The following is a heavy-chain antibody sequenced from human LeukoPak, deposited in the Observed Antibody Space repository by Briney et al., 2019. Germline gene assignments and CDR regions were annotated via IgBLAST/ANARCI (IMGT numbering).Heavy chain of an antibody. V-gene: IGHV1-69*04. CDR2: IIPILGIT. CDR1: GGTFSSYA. D-gene: IGHD3-22*01. Sequence: SVKVSCKASGGTFSSYAISWVRQAPGQGLEWMGRIIPILGITNYAQKFQGRVTITADKSTSTAYMELSSLRSEDTAVYYCARDGGYDTARFDAFDIWGQGTMVTVSS. CDR3: ARDGGYDTARFDAFDI. J-gene: IGHJ3*02.